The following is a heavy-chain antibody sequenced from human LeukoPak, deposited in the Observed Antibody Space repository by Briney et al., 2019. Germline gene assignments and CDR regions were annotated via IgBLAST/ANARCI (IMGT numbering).Heavy chain of an antibody. J-gene: IGHJ3*02. D-gene: IGHD2-15*01. CDR2: ISYSGNT. CDR3: ARHCCSGPARRVFDI. CDR1: GGSIISSDYH. Sequence: PSETLSLTCTVSGGSIISSDYHWGWVRQPPGKGLEWIGTISYSGNTDYNPSLRSRVTISVDTSNNQFSLRLGSVTAADTAVYHCARHCCSGPARRVFDIWGQGTMVTVSS. V-gene: IGHV4-39*01.